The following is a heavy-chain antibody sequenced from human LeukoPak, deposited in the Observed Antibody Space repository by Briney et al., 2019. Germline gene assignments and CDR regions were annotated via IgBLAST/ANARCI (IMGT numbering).Heavy chain of an antibody. CDR1: GFTFSSYA. D-gene: IGHD3-22*01. Sequence: PGGSLRLSCAASGFTFSSYAMSWVRQAPGKGLEWVSAISGNGGSTYYADSVKGRFTISRDNSKNTLYLQMNSLRAEDTAVYYCAKSPQHYYDSSGLDYWGQGTLVTVSS. CDR3: AKSPQHYYDSSGLDY. CDR2: ISGNGGST. V-gene: IGHV3-23*01. J-gene: IGHJ4*02.